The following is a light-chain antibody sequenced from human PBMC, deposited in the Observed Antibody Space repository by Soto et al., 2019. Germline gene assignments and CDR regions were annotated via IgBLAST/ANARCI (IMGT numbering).Light chain of an antibody. V-gene: IGLV1-40*01. CDR2: SNT. CDR3: QAYVNGLSASDVV. J-gene: IGLJ2*01. Sequence: QSVLTQPPSVSGAPGQRVTISCTGRSSNIGAVFDVHWYQQLTGTAPKLLIYSNTNRPSGVPDRCSGSKSGTSAPRAITGLQAEDEADYYCQAYVNGLSASDVVFGGGTKLTVL. CDR1: SSNIGAVFD.